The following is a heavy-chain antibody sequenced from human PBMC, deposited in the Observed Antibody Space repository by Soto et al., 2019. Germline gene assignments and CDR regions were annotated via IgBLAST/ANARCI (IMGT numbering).Heavy chain of an antibody. D-gene: IGHD6-19*01. CDR3: ARPHRSGWYDAFDI. CDR2: IYPGDSDT. CDR1: GYSFTSYG. J-gene: IGHJ3*02. V-gene: IGHV5-51*01. Sequence: GVSLRICCKGSGYSFTSYGIGWVRQMPGKGLEWMGIIYPGDSDTRYSPSFQGQVTISADKSISTAYLQWSSLKASDTAMYYCARPHRSGWYDAFDIWGQGTMVTVSS.